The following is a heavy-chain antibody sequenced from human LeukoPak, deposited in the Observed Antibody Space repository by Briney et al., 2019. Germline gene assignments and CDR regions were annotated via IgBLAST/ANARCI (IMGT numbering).Heavy chain of an antibody. CDR3: ARGSVYYYDSSGPS. Sequence: ASVKVSCKASGYTFTGYYMHWVRQAPGQGLEWMGWINPNSGGTNYAQKFQGRVTMTRDTSISTGYMELSRLRSDDTAVYYCARGSVYYYDSSGPSWGQGTLVTVSS. J-gene: IGHJ5*02. D-gene: IGHD3-22*01. V-gene: IGHV1-2*02. CDR2: INPNSGGT. CDR1: GYTFTGYY.